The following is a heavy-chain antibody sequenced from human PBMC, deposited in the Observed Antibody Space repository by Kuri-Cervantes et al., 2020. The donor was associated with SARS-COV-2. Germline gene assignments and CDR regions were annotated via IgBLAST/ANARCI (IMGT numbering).Heavy chain of an antibody. J-gene: IGHJ3*02. V-gene: IGHV4-31*03. D-gene: IGHD5-24*01. CDR2: IYYSGST. CDR3: ARVRRWLQSNDAFDI. Sequence: SETLSLTCTVSGGSISSGGYYWSWIRQHPGKGLEWIGYIYYSGSTYYNPSLKSRVTISVDTSKNQFSLKLSSVTAADTAVYYCARVRRWLQSNDAFDIWGQGTMVTVSS. CDR1: GGSISSGGYY.